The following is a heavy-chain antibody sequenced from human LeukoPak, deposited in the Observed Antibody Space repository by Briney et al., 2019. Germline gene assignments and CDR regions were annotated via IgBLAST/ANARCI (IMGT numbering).Heavy chain of an antibody. CDR2: INHSGST. J-gene: IGHJ2*01. CDR3: ARGVWVFVDSVYYYDSSGYPWYFDL. Sequence: KPPETLSLTCAVYGGSFSGYYWSWIRQPPGKGLEWIGEINHSGSTNYNPSLKSRVTISVDTSKNQFSLKLSSVTAADTAVYYCARGVWVFVDSVYYYDSSGYPWYFDLWGRGILVTVPS. CDR1: GGSFSGYY. D-gene: IGHD3-22*01. V-gene: IGHV4-34*01.